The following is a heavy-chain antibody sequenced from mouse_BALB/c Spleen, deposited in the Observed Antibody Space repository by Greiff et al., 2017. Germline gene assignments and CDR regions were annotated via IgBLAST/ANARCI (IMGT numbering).Heavy chain of an antibody. D-gene: IGHD1-1*01. V-gene: IGHV3-2*02. J-gene: IGHJ2*01. CDR1: GYSITSDYA. CDR3: ARYRIRPGSSPFFDY. Sequence: EVKLVESGPGLVKPSQSLSLTCTVTGYSITSDYAWNWIRQFPGNKLEWMGYISYSGSTSYNPSLKSRISITRDTSKNQFFLQLNSVTTEDTATYYCARYRIRPGSSPFFDYWGQGTTLTVSS. CDR2: ISYSGST.